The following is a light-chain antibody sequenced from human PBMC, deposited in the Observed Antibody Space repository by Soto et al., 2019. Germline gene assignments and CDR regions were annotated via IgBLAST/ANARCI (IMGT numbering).Light chain of an antibody. CDR2: DAS. CDR1: QGIGSA. J-gene: IGKJ4*01. V-gene: IGKV1-13*02. CDR3: QQFNSFPRT. Sequence: AIQLTQSPSSLSASVGDKVTMTCRASQGIGSALAWYQQKSGKAPKFLIYDASSLESGVPSRFSGSGSGTDFTLTISSLQPEDFATYYCQQFNSFPRTFGGGAKVEIK.